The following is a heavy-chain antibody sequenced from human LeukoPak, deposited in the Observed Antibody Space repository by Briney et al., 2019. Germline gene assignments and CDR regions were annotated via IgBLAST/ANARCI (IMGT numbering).Heavy chain of an antibody. J-gene: IGHJ4*02. V-gene: IGHV3-74*01. D-gene: IGHD1/OR15-1a*01. CDR1: GFAFSSYW. CDR3: ARGTATTAGIDF. CDR2: INTEGAST. Sequence: GALRLSCTASGFAFSSYWMFWVRHAPGKEVVWVSQINTEGASTTYGDPAKGRFTTSRDNAKNTLYLQMNSLRVEDTAVYYCARGTATTAGIDFWGQGTLVTVSS.